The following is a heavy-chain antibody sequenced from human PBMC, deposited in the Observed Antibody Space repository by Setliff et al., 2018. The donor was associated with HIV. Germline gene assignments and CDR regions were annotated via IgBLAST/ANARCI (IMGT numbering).Heavy chain of an antibody. J-gene: IGHJ3*02. CDR1: AGSITSGDYY. CDR2: IYYSGST. CDR3: ARVGGEMATIAGAFDI. V-gene: IGHV4-30-4*02. Sequence: SETLSLTCTVSAGSITSGDYYWRWIRQPPGKGLEWIGYIYYSGSTYYNPSLKSRVTISVGTSKNQFSLKLSSVTAADTAVYYCARVGGEMATIAGAFDIWGQGTMVTVSS. D-gene: IGHD5-12*01.